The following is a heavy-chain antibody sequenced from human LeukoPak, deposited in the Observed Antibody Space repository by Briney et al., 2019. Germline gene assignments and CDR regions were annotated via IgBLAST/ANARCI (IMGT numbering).Heavy chain of an antibody. CDR1: GYTFTGYG. CDR3: ARSDSSGYLTFFDY. Sequence: ASVKVSCKASGYTFTGYGISWVRQAPGQGLEWMGWISAYNGNTNYAQKLQGRVTMTTDTSTSTAYMELRSLRSDDTAVYYCARSDSSGYLTFFDYWGQGTLVTVSS. CDR2: ISAYNGNT. J-gene: IGHJ4*02. D-gene: IGHD3-22*01. V-gene: IGHV1-18*01.